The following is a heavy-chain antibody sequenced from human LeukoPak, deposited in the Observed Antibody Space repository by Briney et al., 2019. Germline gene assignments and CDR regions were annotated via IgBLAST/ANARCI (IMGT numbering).Heavy chain of an antibody. CDR3: AKDPKGSSNY. CDR2: IRNDGSNK. CDR1: GFTFRSYG. V-gene: IGHV3-30*02. J-gene: IGHJ4*02. Sequence: PGGSLRLSCAASGFTFRSYGMHWVRQAPGKGLEWVAFIRNDGSNKYYADSVKGRFTISRDNSKNTLYLQMNSLGAEDTVVYYCAKDPKGSSNYWGQGTLVTVSS. D-gene: IGHD1-26*01.